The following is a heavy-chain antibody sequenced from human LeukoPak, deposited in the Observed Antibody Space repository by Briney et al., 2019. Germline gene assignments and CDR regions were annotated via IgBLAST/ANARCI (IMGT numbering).Heavy chain of an antibody. CDR2: MNPNSGNT. J-gene: IGHJ5*02. CDR3: AREGRSWYFRGVYWFDP. Sequence: GASVKVSCKASGYTFTSYDINWVRQATGQGLEWMGWMNPNSGNTGYAQKFRGRVTMTRNTSISTAYMELSSLRSEDTAVYYCAREGRSWYFRGVYWFDPWGQGTLVTVSS. CDR1: GYTFTSYD. V-gene: IGHV1-8*01. D-gene: IGHD6-13*01.